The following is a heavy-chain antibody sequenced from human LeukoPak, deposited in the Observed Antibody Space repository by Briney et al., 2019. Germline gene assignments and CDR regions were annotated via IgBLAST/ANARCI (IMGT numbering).Heavy chain of an antibody. D-gene: IGHD1-26*01. CDR2: IYHSGST. CDR1: GGSISSYY. J-gene: IGHJ6*03. V-gene: IGHV4-38-2*02. Sequence: SETLSLTCTVSGGSISSYYWGWIRQPPGKGLEWIGSIYHSGSTYYNPSLKSRVTISVDTSKNQFSLKLSSVTAADTAVYYCARAVGATYYYYYMDVWGKGTTVTVSS. CDR3: ARAVGATYYYYYMDV.